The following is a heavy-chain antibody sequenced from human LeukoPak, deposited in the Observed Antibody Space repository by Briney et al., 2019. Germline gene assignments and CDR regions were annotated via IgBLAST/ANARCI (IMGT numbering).Heavy chain of an antibody. CDR1: GFTFSTYG. D-gene: IGHD4-17*01. CDR3: ARGDYGDFRVFYTLFDY. CDR2: MSGSGGTT. J-gene: IGHJ4*02. V-gene: IGHV3-23*01. Sequence: PGGTLRLSCAASGFTFSTYGMSWVRHAAGKGLEWVSAMSGSGGTTYYADSVKGRFTISRDNSKNTLYLQMNSQRAEDTAIYYCARGDYGDFRVFYTLFDYWGQGTLVTVSS.